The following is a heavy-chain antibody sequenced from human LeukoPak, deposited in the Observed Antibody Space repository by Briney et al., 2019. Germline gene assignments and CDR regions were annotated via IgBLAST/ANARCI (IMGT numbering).Heavy chain of an antibody. V-gene: IGHV1-46*01. CDR2: INPSGGST. CDR3: ARSAGLVVVAVRFDY. D-gene: IGHD2-15*01. Sequence: ASVKVSCKASGYTFTSYYMHWVRQAPGQGLEWMGIINPSGGSTSYAQKFQGRVTMTRDTSISTAYMELSRLRSDDTAVYYCARSAGLVVVAVRFDYWGQGTLVTVSS. J-gene: IGHJ4*02. CDR1: GYTFTSYY.